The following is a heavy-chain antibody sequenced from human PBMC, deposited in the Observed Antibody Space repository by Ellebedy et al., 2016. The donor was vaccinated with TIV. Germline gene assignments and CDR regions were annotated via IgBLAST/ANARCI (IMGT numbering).Heavy chain of an antibody. J-gene: IGHJ6*04. CDR2: ISGSGGSA. CDR3: AKGSLLWFGELDV. D-gene: IGHD3-10*01. CDR1: GFTFSSHA. V-gene: IGHV3-23*01. Sequence: GGSLRLXCAASGFTFSSHAMSWVRQAPGKGLEWVSAISGSGGSAYYADSVKGRFTISRDNSKNTLYLQMNSLRAEDTAVYYCAKGSLLWFGELDVWGKGTTVTVSS.